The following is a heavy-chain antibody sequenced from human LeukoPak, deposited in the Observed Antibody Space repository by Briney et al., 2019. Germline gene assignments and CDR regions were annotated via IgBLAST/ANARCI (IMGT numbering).Heavy chain of an antibody. CDR1: GGTFSSYT. CDR2: IIPILGIA. CDR3: ARDMPWGRGQPVYFDY. V-gene: IGHV1-69*04. Sequence: SVKVSRKASGGTFSSYTISWVRQAPGQGLEWMGRIIPILGIANYAQKFQGRVTITAHKSTRTAYMELSSLRSEDTAVYYCARDMPWGRGQPVYFDYWGQGTLVTVSS. D-gene: IGHD2-2*01. J-gene: IGHJ4*02.